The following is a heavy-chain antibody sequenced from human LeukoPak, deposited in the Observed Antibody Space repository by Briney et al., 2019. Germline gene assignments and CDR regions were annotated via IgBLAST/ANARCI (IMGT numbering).Heavy chain of an antibody. CDR1: GYTFTSYA. Sequence: GASVKVSCMASGYTFTSYAMHWVRQAPGQRLEWMGWINAGNGNTKYPQKFQGRVTITRDTSASTAYMELSSLRSEDTAVYYCARDHRFGGSYFGYWGQGTLVTVSS. J-gene: IGHJ4*02. D-gene: IGHD1-26*01. V-gene: IGHV1-3*01. CDR3: ARDHRFGGSYFGY. CDR2: INAGNGNT.